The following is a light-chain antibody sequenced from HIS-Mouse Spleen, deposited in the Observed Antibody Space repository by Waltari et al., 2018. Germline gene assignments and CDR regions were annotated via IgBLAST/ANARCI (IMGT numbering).Light chain of an antibody. J-gene: IGLJ3*02. Sequence: QSVLTQPPSASGTPGQRVTISSSGSSSKLGNKTATWYQQLPGTAPKLLIYSNNQRPSGVPDRFSGSKSGTSASLAISGLQSEDEADYYCAAWDDSLNGWVFGGGTKLTVL. CDR2: SNN. CDR1: SSKLGNKT. CDR3: AAWDDSLNGWV. V-gene: IGLV1-44*01.